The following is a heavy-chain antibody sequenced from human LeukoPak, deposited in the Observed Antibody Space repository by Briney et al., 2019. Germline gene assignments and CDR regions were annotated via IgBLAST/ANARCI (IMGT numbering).Heavy chain of an antibody. V-gene: IGHV3-30-3*01. CDR3: ARDQGSMGNYYFDY. CDR2: ISYDGSNK. J-gene: IGHJ4*02. CDR1: GFTFSSFA. D-gene: IGHD4-23*01. Sequence: GGSLRLSCAASGFTFSSFAMHWVRQPPGKGLEWVAVISYDGSNKYYADSVKGRFTISRDNSKNTLYLQMNSLRAEDTAVYYCARDQGSMGNYYFDYWGQGTLVTVSS.